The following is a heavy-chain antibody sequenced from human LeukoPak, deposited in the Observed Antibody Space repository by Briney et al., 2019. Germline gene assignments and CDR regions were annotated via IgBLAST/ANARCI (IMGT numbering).Heavy chain of an antibody. D-gene: IGHD5-18*01. J-gene: IGHJ4*02. V-gene: IGHV4-39*01. Sequence: TPWETLSLTCTVSGGSISSSSYYWGWIRQPPGKGLEWIGSIYYSGSTYYNPSLKSRVTISVDTSKNQFSLKLSSVTAADTAVYYCASQNGYSYGYDFDYWGQGTLVTVST. CDR3: ASQNGYSYGYDFDY. CDR1: GGSISSSSYY. CDR2: IYYSGST.